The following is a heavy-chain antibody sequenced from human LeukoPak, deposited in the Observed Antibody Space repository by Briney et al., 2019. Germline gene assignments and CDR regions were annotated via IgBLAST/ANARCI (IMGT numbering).Heavy chain of an antibody. J-gene: IGHJ4*02. CDR2: IYTSGST. D-gene: IGHD1-26*01. Sequence: SETLSLTCTVSGGSISSYYWSWIRQPAGKGLEWIGRIYTSGSTNYNPSLKSRVTISVDTSKNQFSLKLSSVTAADTAVYYCARQAFEVGATSFDYWGQGTLVTVSS. CDR1: GGSISSYY. V-gene: IGHV4-4*07. CDR3: ARQAFEVGATSFDY.